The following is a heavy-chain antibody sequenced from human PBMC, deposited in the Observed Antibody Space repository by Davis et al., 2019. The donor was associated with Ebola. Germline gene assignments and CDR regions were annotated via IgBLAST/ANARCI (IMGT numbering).Heavy chain of an antibody. CDR2: IYYSGST. CDR3: ARGGTDIHAGTIFGVVADWFDP. CDR1: AGSISSYY. D-gene: IGHD3-3*01. Sequence: SETLSLTCTVSAGSISSYYLRWIRHPPGKGLEWIGFIYYSGSTNYNPSLKSRVTISVDTSKNQSSLKLSSVTAADTAMYYCARGGTDIHAGTIFGVVADWFDPWGQGTLVTVSS. V-gene: IGHV4-59*01. J-gene: IGHJ5*02.